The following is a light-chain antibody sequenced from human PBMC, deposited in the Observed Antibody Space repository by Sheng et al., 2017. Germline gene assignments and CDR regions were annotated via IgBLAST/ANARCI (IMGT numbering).Light chain of an antibody. J-gene: IGKJ4*01. CDR3: QQYDYLVT. V-gene: IGKV3-20*01. CDR1: QSVSSSY. Sequence: DIVLTQSPGTLSLSPGERATLSCRASQSVSSSYLAWYQQKPGQSPRLLIDGASIRATGIPDRFIGSGSGADFTLTISRLEPEDFALYFCQQYDYLVTFGGGTKVEIK. CDR2: GAS.